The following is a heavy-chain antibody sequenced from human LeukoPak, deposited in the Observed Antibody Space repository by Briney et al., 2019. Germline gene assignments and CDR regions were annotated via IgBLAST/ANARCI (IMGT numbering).Heavy chain of an antibody. J-gene: IGHJ4*02. CDR2: IKQDGTEK. CDR1: GFTFSSYW. Sequence: GGSLRLSCAASGFTFSSYWMSWVRQAPGEGLEWVAKIKQDGTEKYYMDSVKGRFSISRDNAKNSLYLQMNALRAEDTAVYYCARDVRPDYWGQGTLVTVST. D-gene: IGHD6-6*01. CDR3: ARDVRPDY. V-gene: IGHV3-7*04.